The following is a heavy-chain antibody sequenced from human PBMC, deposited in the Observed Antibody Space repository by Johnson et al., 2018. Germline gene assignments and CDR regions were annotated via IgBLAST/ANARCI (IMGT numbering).Heavy chain of an antibody. D-gene: IGHD2-15*01. J-gene: IGHJ1*01. Sequence: QVQLVQSGGGVVQPGRSLRLSCAASGFSFSSYAMHWVRQAPGKGLEWVTLISYDGTNKYYADSVKGQFTISRDNSKNTLYLQRNSLRAADTVVYYCARGDMVVVGVAREYFQHWGQGTLVTVSS. V-gene: IGHV3-30*04. CDR1: GFSFSSYA. CDR3: ARGDMVVVGVAREYFQH. CDR2: ISYDGTNK.